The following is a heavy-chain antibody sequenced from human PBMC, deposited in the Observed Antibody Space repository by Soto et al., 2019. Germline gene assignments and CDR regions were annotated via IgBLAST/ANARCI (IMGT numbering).Heavy chain of an antibody. Sequence: ASVKVSCKASGYTFTSYGISWVRQAPGQGLEWMGWISTDNGNTDFAQDLQGRVTMTTDTSTNTAYMELRSLRSDDTAVYFCARDTPHLAVTGGPDYWGQGTLVNVSS. J-gene: IGHJ4*02. CDR2: ISTDNGNT. CDR1: GYTFTSYG. CDR3: ARDTPHLAVTGGPDY. D-gene: IGHD6-19*01. V-gene: IGHV1-18*01.